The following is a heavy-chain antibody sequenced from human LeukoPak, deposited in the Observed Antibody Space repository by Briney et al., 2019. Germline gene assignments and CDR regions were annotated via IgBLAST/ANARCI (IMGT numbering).Heavy chain of an antibody. CDR1: GGSITTIPYN. D-gene: IGHD3-9*01. CDR3: ARHPTGYPNWFDS. V-gene: IGHV4-39*01. Sequence: SETLSVTCTVSGGSITTIPYNWGWIRQPPGKGLEWIGTISYVGTTYYEPSLKSRVTMSIDTSKNQFSLNLNSATAADTAVYYCARHPTGYPNWFDSWGQETLVIVSS. CDR2: ISYVGTT. J-gene: IGHJ5*01.